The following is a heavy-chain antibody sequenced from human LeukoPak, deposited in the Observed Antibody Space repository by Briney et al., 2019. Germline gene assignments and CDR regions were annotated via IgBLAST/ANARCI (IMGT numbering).Heavy chain of an antibody. Sequence: RGSLRLSCAASGFTFSSYWMSWVRQAPGKGLEWVANIKQDGSEKYYVDSVKGRFTISRDNAKNSLYLRMNSLRAEDTAVYYCARGQGYSSSWYDYYYYYGMDVWGQGTTVTVSS. V-gene: IGHV3-7*01. CDR3: ARGQGYSSSWYDYYYYYGMDV. CDR2: IKQDGSEK. CDR1: GFTFSSYW. D-gene: IGHD6-13*01. J-gene: IGHJ6*02.